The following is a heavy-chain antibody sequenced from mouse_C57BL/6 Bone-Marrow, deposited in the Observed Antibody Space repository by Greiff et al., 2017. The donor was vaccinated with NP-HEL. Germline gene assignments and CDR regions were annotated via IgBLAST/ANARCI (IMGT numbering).Heavy chain of an antibody. J-gene: IGHJ3*01. CDR1: GFNIKDYY. CDR2: IDPEDGET. V-gene: IGHV14-2*01. CDR3: ARRGHDGYFWFAY. D-gene: IGHD2-3*01. Sequence: EVQGVESGAELVKPGASVKLSCTASGFNIKDYYMHWVKQRTEQGLEWIGRIDPEDGETKYAPKFQGKATITADTSSNTAYLQLSSLTSEDTAVYYCARRGHDGYFWFAYWGQGTLVTVSA.